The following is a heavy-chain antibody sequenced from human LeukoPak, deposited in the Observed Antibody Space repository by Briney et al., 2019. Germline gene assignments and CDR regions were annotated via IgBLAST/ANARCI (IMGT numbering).Heavy chain of an antibody. Sequence: PGGSLRLSCAASGFTFSSYSMNWVRQTPGQGLEWVSSITSGSSHIYYADSVKGGFTISRDNAKSSLYLQMNSLRAEDTAVYYCARDPYSGSYGADYYYYMDVWGKGTTVTISS. J-gene: IGHJ6*03. D-gene: IGHD1-26*01. CDR1: GFTFSSYS. CDR2: ITSGSSHI. CDR3: ARDPYSGSYGADYYYYMDV. V-gene: IGHV3-21*01.